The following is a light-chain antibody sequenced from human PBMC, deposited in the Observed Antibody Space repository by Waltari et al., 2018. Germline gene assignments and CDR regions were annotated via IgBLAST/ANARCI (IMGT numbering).Light chain of an antibody. J-gene: IGLJ3*02. CDR2: NAN. CDR1: SGSLSTASY. V-gene: IGLV8-61*01. Sequence: QTVVTQEPSLSVSPGGTVIHTCALSSGSLSTASYATWYQQTPGRAPRTLVYNANARSSGVPDRFAGSILVNTAALTITGAQADDESDYYCALYMGSGILVFG. CDR3: ALYMGSGILV.